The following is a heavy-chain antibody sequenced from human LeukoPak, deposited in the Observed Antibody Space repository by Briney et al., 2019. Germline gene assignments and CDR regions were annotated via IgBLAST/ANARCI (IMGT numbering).Heavy chain of an antibody. D-gene: IGHD3-10*01. CDR3: ARIQRGD. CDR1: GGSISSSSYY. Sequence: SSETLSLTCTVSGGSISSSSYYWGWIRQPPGKGLEWIGSIYYSGSTYYNPSLKSRVTISVDTSKNQFSLKLSSVTAADTAVYYCARIQRGDWGQGTLVTVSS. J-gene: IGHJ4*02. CDR2: IYYSGST. V-gene: IGHV4-39*01.